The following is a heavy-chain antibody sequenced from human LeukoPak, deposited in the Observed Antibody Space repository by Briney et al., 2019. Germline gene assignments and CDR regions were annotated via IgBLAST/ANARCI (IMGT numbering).Heavy chain of an antibody. J-gene: IGHJ4*02. Sequence: GGSLRLSCAASGFTFSSNWISWVRHAQGQGLERVANINQDGSERYYVDPAKGRFTISRDNATNSLYLQMNSLIAEDTAAYYCARLKTKSDRSGYFYSYDYWGQGVLVTVSS. CDR2: INQDGSER. CDR1: GFTFSSNW. D-gene: IGHD3-22*01. V-gene: IGHV3-7*01. CDR3: ARLKTKSDRSGYFYSYDY.